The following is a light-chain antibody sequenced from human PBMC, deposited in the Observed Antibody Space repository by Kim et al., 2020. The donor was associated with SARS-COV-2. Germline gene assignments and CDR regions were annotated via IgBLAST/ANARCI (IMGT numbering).Light chain of an antibody. Sequence: PGGNGTAPRGSRARAGAMTHGPYWFHQKHGQAPRTRIIEPSNKPAWTPDRFSGSLLGGKAALTLSGAQPEDGGDYYCLLSYSGFRVFGGGTKLAVL. CDR3: LLSYSGFRV. CDR1: ARAGAMTHG. J-gene: IGLJ3*02. CDR2: EPS. V-gene: IGLV7-46*01.